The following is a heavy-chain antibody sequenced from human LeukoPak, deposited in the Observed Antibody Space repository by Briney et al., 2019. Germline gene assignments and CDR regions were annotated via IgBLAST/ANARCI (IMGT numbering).Heavy chain of an antibody. CDR1: GGSISSYY. V-gene: IGHV4-59*01. Sequence: PSETLSLTCTVSGGSISSYYWSWIRQPPGKGLEWIGYIYYSGTTNYNPSLKSRVTISVDTSKNQFSLKLRSVTAADTAVYYCARDRADYDFWSGYYFPIFDYWGQGTLVTVSS. CDR3: ARDRADYDFWSGYYFPIFDY. CDR2: IYYSGTT. J-gene: IGHJ4*02. D-gene: IGHD3-3*01.